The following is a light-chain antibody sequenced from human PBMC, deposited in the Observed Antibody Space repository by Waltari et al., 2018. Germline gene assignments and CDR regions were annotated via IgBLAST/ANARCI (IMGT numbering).Light chain of an antibody. J-gene: IGKJ5*01. V-gene: IGKV1-9*01. CDR3: QQFKSFLFT. CDR1: QGTNTY. Sequence: DIQLTQSPSFLSASVGDRVNITCPASQGTNTYLAWYQQKPGKAPNLLIYGTSTLQSGVPSRFSGSQSGTEFTLTISSLQPEDFATYYCQQFKSFLFTFGQGTRLDIK. CDR2: GTS.